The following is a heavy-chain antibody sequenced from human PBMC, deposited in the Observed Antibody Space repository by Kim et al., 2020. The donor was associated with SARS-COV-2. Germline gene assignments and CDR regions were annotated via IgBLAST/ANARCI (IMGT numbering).Heavy chain of an antibody. Sequence: ASVKVSCKPSGYTFASFHIHWVRQAPGQGLEWMAIINPSGAGITYAQKFQDRVTVTRDRTTSPVYMELSDLTSEDTAVYYCASGYCSSTTCYARRFDYWGQGALVTVSA. J-gene: IGHJ4*02. CDR2: INPSGAGI. CDR1: GYTFASFH. D-gene: IGHD2-2*03. CDR3: ASGYCSSTTCYARRFDY. V-gene: IGHV1-46*01.